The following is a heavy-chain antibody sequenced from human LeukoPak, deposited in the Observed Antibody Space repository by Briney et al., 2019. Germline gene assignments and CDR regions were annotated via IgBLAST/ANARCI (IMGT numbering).Heavy chain of an antibody. V-gene: IGHV4-4*07. CDR1: GGSISSYY. D-gene: IGHD2-2*02. CDR2: IYSSGST. Sequence: SETLSLTCTVSGGSISSYYWSWIRQPAGKGLERIGRIYSSGSTNYNPSLKSRVTMSVDTSKSQFSLKLSSVTAADTAVYYCARKKCSSTSCYKELGAFDIWGQATMVTVSS. J-gene: IGHJ3*02. CDR3: ARKKCSSTSCYKELGAFDI.